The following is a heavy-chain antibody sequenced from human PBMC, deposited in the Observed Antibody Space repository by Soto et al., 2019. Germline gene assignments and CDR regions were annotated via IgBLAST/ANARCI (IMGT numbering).Heavy chain of an antibody. CDR1: GGSISSYY. Sequence: SETLSLTCTVSGGSISSYYWSWIRQPPGKGLEWIGYIYYSGSTNYNPSLKSRVTISVDTSKNQFSLKLSSVTAADTAVYYCARMDPEDCSGGSCYVKQNYYYYYMDVWGKGTTVTVSS. CDR2: IYYSGST. D-gene: IGHD2-15*01. V-gene: IGHV4-59*08. CDR3: ARMDPEDCSGGSCYVKQNYYYYYMDV. J-gene: IGHJ6*03.